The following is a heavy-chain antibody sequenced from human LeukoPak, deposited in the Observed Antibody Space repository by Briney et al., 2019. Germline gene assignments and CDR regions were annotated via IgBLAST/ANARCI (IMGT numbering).Heavy chain of an antibody. CDR3: AVNPEIRYFDYRAFDI. Sequence: SVKVSCKASGGTFSSYTISWVRQAPGQGLEWMGRIIPILGIANYAQKFQGRVTITADKSTSTAYMELSSLRSEDTAVYYCAVNPEIRYFDYRAFDIWGQGTMVTVSS. D-gene: IGHD3-9*01. J-gene: IGHJ3*02. CDR2: IIPILGIA. CDR1: GGTFSSYT. V-gene: IGHV1-69*02.